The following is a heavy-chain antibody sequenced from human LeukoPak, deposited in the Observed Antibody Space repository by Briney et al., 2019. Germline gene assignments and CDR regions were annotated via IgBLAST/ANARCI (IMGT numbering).Heavy chain of an antibody. CDR1: GGTFSSYA. D-gene: IGHD1-7*01. CDR2: IIPIFGTA. Sequence: GASVKVSCKASGGTFSSYAISWVRQAPGQGLEWMGGIIPIFGTANYAQKFQGRVTITADESTSTAYMELSSLRSEDTAVYYCAREMGQRTTPDWFDPWGQGTLVTVSS. V-gene: IGHV1-69*13. CDR3: AREMGQRTTPDWFDP. J-gene: IGHJ5*02.